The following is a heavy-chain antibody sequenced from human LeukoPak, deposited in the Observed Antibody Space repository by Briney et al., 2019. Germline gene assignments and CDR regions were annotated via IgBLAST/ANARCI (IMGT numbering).Heavy chain of an antibody. CDR2: IYYSGST. D-gene: IGHD2-2*01. V-gene: IGHV4-59*08. CDR3: ARLRRYCSSTSCYRRQAFDI. Sequence: SETLSLTCTVSGGSISSYYWSWIRQPPGKGLEWIGYIYYSGSTNYNPSLKSRVTISVDTSKNQFSLKLSSVTAADTAVYYCARLRRYCSSTSCYRRQAFDIWGQGTMVTVSS. CDR1: GGSISSYY. J-gene: IGHJ3*02.